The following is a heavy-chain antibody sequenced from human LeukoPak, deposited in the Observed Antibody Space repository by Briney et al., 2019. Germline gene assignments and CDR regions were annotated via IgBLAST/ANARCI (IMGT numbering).Heavy chain of an antibody. CDR3: AKDNYGSGSYEDY. D-gene: IGHD3-10*01. CDR1: GFTFSSYW. J-gene: IGHJ4*02. V-gene: IGHV3-7*03. CDR2: IKQDGSAK. Sequence: GGSLRLSCAASGFTFSSYWMSWVRQAPGKGLEWVANIKQDGSAKNYADSVKGRFTISRDNAKNSLYLQMNSLRAEDTALYYCAKDNYGSGSYEDYWGQGTLVTVSS.